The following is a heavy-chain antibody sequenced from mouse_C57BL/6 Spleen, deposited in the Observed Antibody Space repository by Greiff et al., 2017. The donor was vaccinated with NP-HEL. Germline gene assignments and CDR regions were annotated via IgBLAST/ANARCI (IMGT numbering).Heavy chain of an antibody. CDR3: ASLGDYSNEYYAMDY. D-gene: IGHD2-5*01. V-gene: IGHV5-6*01. CDR1: GFTFSSYG. CDR2: ISSGGSYT. J-gene: IGHJ4*01. Sequence: EVQGVESGGDLVKPGGSLKLSCAASGFTFSSYGMSWVRQTPDKRLEWVATISSGGSYTYYPDSVKGRFTISRDNAKNTLYLQLSSLKSEDTAMYYCASLGDYSNEYYAMDYWGQGTSVTVSS.